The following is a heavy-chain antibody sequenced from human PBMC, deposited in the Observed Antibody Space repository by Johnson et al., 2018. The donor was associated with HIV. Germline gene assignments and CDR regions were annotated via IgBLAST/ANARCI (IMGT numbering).Heavy chain of an antibody. V-gene: IGHV3-15*01. D-gene: IGHD5-18*01. CDR3: TRHSSLGYPRAFDI. Sequence: VQLVESGGGLVKPGGSLRLSCAASGFTFSNAWMSWVRQAPGKGLEWVGRIKSKTDGGTTDYAAPVKGRFTISRDDSKNTLYLQMNSLKTEDTAVYYCTRHSSLGYPRAFDIWGQGTMVTVSS. CDR1: GFTFSNAW. CDR2: IKSKTDGGTT. J-gene: IGHJ3*02.